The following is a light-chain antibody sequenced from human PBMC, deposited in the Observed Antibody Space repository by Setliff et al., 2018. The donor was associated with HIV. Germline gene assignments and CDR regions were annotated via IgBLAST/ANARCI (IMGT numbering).Light chain of an antibody. Sequence: SYELTQPPSESVAPGKTARITCGGNSIGSKSVHWYQQKPGQAPVMVVYDASDRPSGIPERFSGSKSGNTATLTISRVEAGDEADYYCQVWDGSSDHYVFGTGTKVTVL. J-gene: IGLJ1*01. CDR3: QVWDGSSDHYV. CDR2: DAS. V-gene: IGLV3-21*03. CDR1: SIGSKS.